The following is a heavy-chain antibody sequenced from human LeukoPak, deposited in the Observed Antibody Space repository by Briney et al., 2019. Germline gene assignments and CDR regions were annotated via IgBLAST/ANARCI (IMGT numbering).Heavy chain of an antibody. J-gene: IGHJ3*02. CDR3: ARRLGILTGYLDAFDI. D-gene: IGHD3-9*01. CDR1: GYSFTSYW. V-gene: IGHV5-51*01. CDR2: IYPGDSDT. Sequence: GEALQISCKGSGYSFTSYWIGWGRRMPGKGVEGMGIIYPGDSDTRYSPSFQGQVTISADKSISTAYLQWSSLKASDTAMYYCARRLGILTGYLDAFDIWGQGTMVTVSS.